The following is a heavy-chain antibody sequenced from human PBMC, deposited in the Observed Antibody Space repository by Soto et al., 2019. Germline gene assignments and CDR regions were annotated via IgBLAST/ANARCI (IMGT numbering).Heavy chain of an antibody. CDR3: ARREYSSSSFDY. J-gene: IGHJ4*02. CDR1: GGSISSYY. CDR2: IYYSGST. V-gene: IGHV4-59*08. D-gene: IGHD6-6*01. Sequence: SETLSLTCIVSGGSISSYYWSWIRQPPGKGLEWIGYIYYSGSTNYNPSLKSRVTISVDTSKNQFSLKLSSVTAADTAVYYCARREYSSSSFDYWGQGTLVTVSS.